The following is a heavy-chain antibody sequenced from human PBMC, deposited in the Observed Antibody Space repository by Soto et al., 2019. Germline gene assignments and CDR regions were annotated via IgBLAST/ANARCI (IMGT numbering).Heavy chain of an antibody. V-gene: IGHV1-69*01. CDR3: ARGWGYDSTDYYYAY. Sequence: QVQLVQSGAEVRKPGSSVRVSCKASGGSFNRHTISWVRQAPGQGLEWMGGIIPIFGTANHVQKFQGRVTIIADEYKSTVYMEVGSLRSDDTAIYYCARGWGYDSTDYYYAYWGQGTLVIVSS. CDR1: GGSFNRHT. J-gene: IGHJ4*02. CDR2: IIPIFGTA. D-gene: IGHD3-22*01.